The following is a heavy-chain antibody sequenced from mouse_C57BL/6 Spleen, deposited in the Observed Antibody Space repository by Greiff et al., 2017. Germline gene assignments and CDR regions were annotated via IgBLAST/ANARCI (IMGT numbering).Heavy chain of an antibody. J-gene: IGHJ4*01. D-gene: IGHD1-1*01. CDR1: GLTFNIYA. Sequence: EVQVVESGGGLVQPKGSLKLSCAASGLTFNIYAMHWVRQAPGKGLEWVARIRSKSSNYVTYYGDSVKVSFSISRDDSQSMLYLQRSNLKTEDTAMYYCVRGMYYYGSLDAMDCWGQGTSVTVSS. V-gene: IGHV10-3*01. CDR2: IRSKSSNYVT. CDR3: VRGMYYYGSLDAMDC.